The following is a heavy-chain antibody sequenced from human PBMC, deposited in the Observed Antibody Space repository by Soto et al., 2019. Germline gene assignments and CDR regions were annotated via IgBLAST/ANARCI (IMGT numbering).Heavy chain of an antibody. D-gene: IGHD5-12*01. J-gene: IGHJ3*02. Sequence: SVKVSCKASGYTFTSYDINWVRQATGQGLEWMGWMNPNSGNTGYAQKLQGRVTMTRNTSISTAYMELSSLRSEDTAVYYCATFSGYDSKAAFEIWGQGKMVTV. CDR1: GYTFTSYD. CDR2: MNPNSGNT. V-gene: IGHV1-8*01. CDR3: ATFSGYDSKAAFEI.